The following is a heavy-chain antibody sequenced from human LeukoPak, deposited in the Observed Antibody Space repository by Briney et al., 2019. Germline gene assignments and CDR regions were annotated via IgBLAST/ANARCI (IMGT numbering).Heavy chain of an antibody. CDR3: ARDAFTTVTIYYFDN. D-gene: IGHD4-17*01. CDR1: GLTFSSYA. CDR2: ISYDGSNK. Sequence: PGRSLRLSCAASGLTFSSYAMHWVRQAPGKGLEGVAIISYDGSNKNYADSVKGRFTISRDNSKNTLYLQMNSLRAEDTAVYYCARDAFTTVTIYYFDNWGQGTLVTVSS. V-gene: IGHV3-30-3*01. J-gene: IGHJ4*02.